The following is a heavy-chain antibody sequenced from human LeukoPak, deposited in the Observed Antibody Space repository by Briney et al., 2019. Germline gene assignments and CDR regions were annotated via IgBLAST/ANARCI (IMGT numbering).Heavy chain of an antibody. CDR1: GGSISSSGYY. V-gene: IGHV4-39*01. CDR3: ARHEYSGSYYGLSWFDP. J-gene: IGHJ5*02. CDR2: IYYSGST. Sequence: PSETLSLTCTVSGGSISSSGYYWGWIRQPPGKGLEWIASIYYSGSTYYNPSLKSRVTISVDTSKNQLSLKLSSLTAADTAVYYCARHEYSGSYYGLSWFDPWGREPWSPSPQ. D-gene: IGHD1-26*01.